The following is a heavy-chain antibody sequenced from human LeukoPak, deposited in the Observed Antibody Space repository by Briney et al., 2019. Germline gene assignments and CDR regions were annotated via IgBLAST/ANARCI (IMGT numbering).Heavy chain of an antibody. D-gene: IGHD3-22*01. CDR1: GFTFSRYW. V-gene: IGHV3-74*01. J-gene: IGHJ4*02. Sequence: GGSLRLSCAGSGFTFSRYWMHWVRQAPGKGLVWVSRVNSDGSSTSYSDCVKGRFTISRDNAKNTMYPQMNSLRAEDTAVYYCARVYYYDTTGYYYWGQGTLVTVSS. CDR2: VNSDGSST. CDR3: ARVYYYDTTGYYY.